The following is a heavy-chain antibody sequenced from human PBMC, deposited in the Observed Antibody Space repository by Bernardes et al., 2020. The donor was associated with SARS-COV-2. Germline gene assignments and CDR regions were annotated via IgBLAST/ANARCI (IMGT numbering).Heavy chain of an antibody. J-gene: IGHJ3*02. CDR1: GGTFSSYA. CDR2: IIPIFGTA. Sequence: SVKVSCKASGGTFSSYAISWVRQAPGQGLEWMGGIIPIFGTANYAQKFQGRVTITADKSTSTAYMELSSLRSEDTVVYYCAREGITIFGVVIIHGAFDIWGQGTMVTVSS. D-gene: IGHD3-3*01. V-gene: IGHV1-69*06. CDR3: AREGITIFGVVIIHGAFDI.